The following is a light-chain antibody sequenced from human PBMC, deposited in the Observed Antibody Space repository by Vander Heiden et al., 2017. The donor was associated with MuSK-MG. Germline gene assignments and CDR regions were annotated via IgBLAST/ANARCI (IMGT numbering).Light chain of an antibody. J-gene: IGLJ2*01. CDR2: RVD. CDR1: TFDYKH. CDR3: SSYSPTANVI. V-gene: IGLV2-14*03. Sequence: QSALTQPASVSGSPGQSVTMSGTATTFDYKHVSWYQQHPDKAPKLLIYRVDLRPPGVFTRFSGSKSAGAAFLTISGLLPEDEADYYGSSYSPTANVIFGGGTKLAVL.